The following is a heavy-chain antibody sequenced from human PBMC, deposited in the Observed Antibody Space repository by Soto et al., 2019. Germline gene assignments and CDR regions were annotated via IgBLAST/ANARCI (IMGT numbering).Heavy chain of an antibody. J-gene: IGHJ6*02. CDR3: AKDRGRRSETYYYGMDV. Sequence: EVQLVESGGVVVQPGGSLRLSCAASGFTFDDYTMHWVRQAPGKGLEWVSLISWDGDSTYYADAVKGRFTISKDNSKNSLYLQMNSLRTEDTALYYCAKDRGRRSETYYYGMDVWGQGTTVTVSS. CDR1: GFTFDDYT. V-gene: IGHV3-43*01. CDR2: ISWDGDST. D-gene: IGHD3-16*01.